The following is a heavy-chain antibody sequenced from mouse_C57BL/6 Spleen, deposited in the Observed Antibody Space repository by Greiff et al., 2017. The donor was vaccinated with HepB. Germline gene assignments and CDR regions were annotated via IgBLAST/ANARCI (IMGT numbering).Heavy chain of an antibody. CDR1: GYAFTNYL. CDR2: INPGSGGT. D-gene: IGHD2-5*01. Sequence: VQLQQSGAELVRPGTSVKVSCKASGYAFTNYLIEWVKQRPGQGLEWIGVINPGSGGTNYNEKFKGKATLTADKSSSTAYMQLSSLTSEDSAVYFCAREGYSNLDYWGQGTTLTVSS. CDR3: AREGYSNLDY. J-gene: IGHJ2*01. V-gene: IGHV1-54*01.